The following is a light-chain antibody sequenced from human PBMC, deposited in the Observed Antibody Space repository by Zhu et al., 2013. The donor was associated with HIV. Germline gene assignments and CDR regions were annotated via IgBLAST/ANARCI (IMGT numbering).Light chain of an antibody. J-gene: IGLJ1*01. Sequence: QSALTQPASVSGSPGQSITISCTGTSSDVGSYKLVSWYQQHPGKAPKLMIYEVNKRPSGVSNRFSGSKSGNRASLTISGLRTEDEADYYCCSYVTGEVSVVFG. CDR2: EVN. CDR1: SSDVGSYKL. V-gene: IGLV2-23*02. CDR3: CSYVTGEVSVV.